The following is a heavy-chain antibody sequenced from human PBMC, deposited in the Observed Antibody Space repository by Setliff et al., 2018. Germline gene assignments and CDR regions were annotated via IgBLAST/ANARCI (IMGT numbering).Heavy chain of an antibody. J-gene: IGHJ4*02. CDR2: INHSGST. Sequence: SETLSLTCAVYGGSFSGYYWSWIRQPPGKGLEWIGEINHSGSTNYNPSLKSRVTISVDTSKNQFSLKLSSVTAADTAVYYCARVVPAAMYFDYWGQGTPVTVSS. D-gene: IGHD2-2*01. CDR3: ARVVPAAMYFDY. V-gene: IGHV4-34*01. CDR1: GGSFSGYY.